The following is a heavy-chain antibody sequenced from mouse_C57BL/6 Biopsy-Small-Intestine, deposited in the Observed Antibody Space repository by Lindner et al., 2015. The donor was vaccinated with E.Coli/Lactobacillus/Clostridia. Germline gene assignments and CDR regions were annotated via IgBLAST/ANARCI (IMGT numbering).Heavy chain of an antibody. V-gene: IGHV1-39*01. J-gene: IGHJ2*01. CDR3: ARDSTFDY. D-gene: IGHD2-5*01. CDR1: GYAFSSSW. CDR2: INPNYGTT. Sequence: VQLQESGPELVKPGASVKISCKASGYAFSSSWMNWVKQSNGKSLEWIGVINPNYGTTSYNQKFKGKATLTVDQSSSTAYMQLNSLTSEDSAVYYCARDSTFDYWGQGTTLTVSS.